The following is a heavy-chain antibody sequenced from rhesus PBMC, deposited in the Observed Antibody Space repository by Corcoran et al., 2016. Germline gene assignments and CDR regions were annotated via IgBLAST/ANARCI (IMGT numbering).Heavy chain of an antibody. CDR3: ARVGYSGSWNAFSFDY. V-gene: IGHV1-198*02. CDR1: GFTFGSYA. CDR2: IIPFVGIT. J-gene: IGHJ4*01. Sequence: QAQLVQSGAEVKKPGASVKVSCKASGFTFGSYAISWVRQAPGQGLEWMGVIIPFVGITNYAEKFQGRVTLTADTSTSTDCMELSSLRSEDTAVYSCARVGYSGSWNAFSFDYWGQGVLVTVSS. D-gene: IGHD6-25*01.